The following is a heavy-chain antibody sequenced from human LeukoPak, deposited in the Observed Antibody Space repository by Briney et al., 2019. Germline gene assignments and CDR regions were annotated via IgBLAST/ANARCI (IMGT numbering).Heavy chain of an antibody. D-gene: IGHD6-19*01. V-gene: IGHV3-23*01. CDR2: ISGSGGST. J-gene: IGHJ4*02. CDR3: AKDSGYSSGRRGGYFDY. Sequence: GGSLRLSCAASGFTFSDYYMSWVRQAPGKGLEWVSAISGSGGSTYYADSVKGRFTISRDNSKNTLYLQMNSLRAEDTAVYYCAKDSGYSSGRRGGYFDYWGQGTLVTVSS. CDR1: GFTFSDYY.